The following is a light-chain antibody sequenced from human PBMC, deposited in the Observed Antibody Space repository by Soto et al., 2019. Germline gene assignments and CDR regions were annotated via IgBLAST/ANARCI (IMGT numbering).Light chain of an antibody. J-gene: IGLJ2*01. CDR2: GVS. CDR1: SSDVGGYNY. V-gene: IGLV2-8*01. Sequence: QSALTQPASASGSLGQSVTISCTGTSSDVGGYNYVSWYQQHPGKAPKLMISGVSERPSGVPDRFSGSKSGNTASLTVSGLQAEDEADYYCSSYADSDNWVFGGGTKLTVL. CDR3: SSYADSDNWV.